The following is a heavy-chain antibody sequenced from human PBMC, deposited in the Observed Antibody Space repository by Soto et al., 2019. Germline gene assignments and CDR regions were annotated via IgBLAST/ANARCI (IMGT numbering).Heavy chain of an antibody. Sequence: ASVKVSCKASGYTFTGYYMHWVRQAPGQGLEWMGWINPNSGGTNYAQKFQGWVTMTRDTSISTAYMELSRLRSDDTAVYYCARAAPGYCSGGSCYPVGDAFDIWGQGTMVTVSS. CDR1: GYTFTGYY. CDR3: ARAAPGYCSGGSCYPVGDAFDI. CDR2: INPNSGGT. V-gene: IGHV1-2*04. J-gene: IGHJ3*02. D-gene: IGHD2-15*01.